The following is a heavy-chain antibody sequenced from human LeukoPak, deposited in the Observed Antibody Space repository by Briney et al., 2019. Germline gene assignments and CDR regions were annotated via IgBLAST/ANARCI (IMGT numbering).Heavy chain of an antibody. V-gene: IGHV3-48*01. CDR3: AREGLSFDY. D-gene: IGHD2-2*01. CDR2: ITGSSSAM. Sequence: GGSLRLSCAASGFTFSSYSMNWVRQAPGKGLEWLSYITGSSSAMKYADSVKGRFTISRDNAKSPLYLQMNSLRAEDTAVYYCAREGLSFDYWGQGTLVTVSS. J-gene: IGHJ4*02. CDR1: GFTFSSYS.